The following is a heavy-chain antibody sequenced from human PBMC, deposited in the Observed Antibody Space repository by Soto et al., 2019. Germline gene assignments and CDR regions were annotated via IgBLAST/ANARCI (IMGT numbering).Heavy chain of an antibody. CDR3: ARAPGAMITDYFDY. CDR1: GFTFSSYS. J-gene: IGHJ4*02. V-gene: IGHV3-21*01. CDR2: ISSSSGYI. D-gene: IGHD5-18*01. Sequence: PGGSLRLSCAASGFTFSSYSMNWVRQAPGKGLQWVSSISSSSGYIYYADSVKGRFTISRDNAKNSLYLQMNRLRAEDTAVYYCARAPGAMITDYFDYWGQGTLVTVSS.